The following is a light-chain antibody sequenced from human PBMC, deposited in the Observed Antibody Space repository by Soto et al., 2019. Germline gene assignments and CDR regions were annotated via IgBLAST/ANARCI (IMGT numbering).Light chain of an antibody. Sequence: QSALTQPASVSGSPGQSITISCTGISSDVGGYNYVSWYQQRPGKAPKLMIYDVTDRPSGVSNRFSGSKSGNTASLTISGLQAEDEADYYCSSDTSSSTIFGGGTKLTVL. V-gene: IGLV2-14*01. CDR2: DVT. J-gene: IGLJ2*01. CDR3: SSDTSSSTI. CDR1: SSDVGGYNY.